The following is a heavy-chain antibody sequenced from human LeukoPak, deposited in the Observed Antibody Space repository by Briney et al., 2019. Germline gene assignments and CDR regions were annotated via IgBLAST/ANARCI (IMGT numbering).Heavy chain of an antibody. CDR3: ASWNTIFGVVSYNWFDP. CDR2: INCNTGGT. J-gene: IGHJ5*02. V-gene: IGHV1-2*02. CDR1: GYTFIGYY. Sequence: ASVKVSCKASGYTFIGYYLHWVRQAPGQGLEWMGWINCNTGGTNYAQKFQGRVTMTRDTSTTTVYMDVSSLGSDDTAVYYCASWNTIFGVVSYNWFDPWGQGTLVTVSS. D-gene: IGHD3-3*01.